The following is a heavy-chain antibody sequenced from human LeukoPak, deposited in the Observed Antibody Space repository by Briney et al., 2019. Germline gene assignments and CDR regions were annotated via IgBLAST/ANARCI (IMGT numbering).Heavy chain of an antibody. D-gene: IGHD3-10*01. CDR1: GYTFTSYA. Sequence: GASVKVSCKASGYTFTSYAMHWVRQAPGQRLERMGWINAGNGNTKYSQKFQGRVTITRDTSASTAYMELSSLRSEDTAVYYCARDQPGFGELLYDYWGQGTLVTVSS. CDR2: INAGNGNT. J-gene: IGHJ4*02. V-gene: IGHV1-3*01. CDR3: ARDQPGFGELLYDY.